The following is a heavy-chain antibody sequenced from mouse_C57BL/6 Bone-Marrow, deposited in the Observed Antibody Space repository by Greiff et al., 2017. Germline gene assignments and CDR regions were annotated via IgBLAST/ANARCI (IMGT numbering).Heavy chain of an antibody. Sequence: EVQLQQSGPELVKPGASVKISCKASGYTFTDYYMNWVKQSHGQSLEWIGDINPNNGGTSYKQKFKGKATLTVDKYSSTADMELRRLTSEDAAVYYCAREGYYGSSYWYCDVWGTGTTVTVSS. CDR3: AREGYYGSSYWYCDV. V-gene: IGHV1-26*01. CDR1: GYTFTDYY. J-gene: IGHJ1*03. D-gene: IGHD1-1*01. CDR2: INPNNGGT.